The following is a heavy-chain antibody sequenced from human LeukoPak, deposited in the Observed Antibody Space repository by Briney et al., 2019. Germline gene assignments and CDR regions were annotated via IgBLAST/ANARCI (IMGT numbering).Heavy chain of an antibody. Sequence: GGSLRLSCAASGFTFSDYYMSWIRQAPGKGLEWVSYISSSGSTIYYADSVKGRFTISRDNAKNSLYLQMNSLRAEDTAVYYCARDSVVQWRVDDYYYYGMDVWGQGTTVTVSS. CDR3: ARDSVVQWRVDDYYYYGMDV. CDR2: ISSSGSTI. D-gene: IGHD6-19*01. J-gene: IGHJ6*02. V-gene: IGHV3-11*01. CDR1: GFTFSDYY.